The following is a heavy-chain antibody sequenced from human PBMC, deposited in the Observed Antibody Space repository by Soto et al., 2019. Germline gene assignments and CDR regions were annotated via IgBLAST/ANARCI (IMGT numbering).Heavy chain of an antibody. CDR2: ISGSGGST. D-gene: IGHD2-15*01. Sequence: GGSLRLSCAASGFTFSSYAMSWVRQAPGKGLEWVSAISGSGGSTYYADSVKGWFTISRDNSKNTLYLQMNSLRAEDTAVYYCAKVVGGNYYYYGMDVWGQGTTVTVSS. J-gene: IGHJ6*02. CDR3: AKVVGGNYYYYGMDV. V-gene: IGHV3-23*01. CDR1: GFTFSSYA.